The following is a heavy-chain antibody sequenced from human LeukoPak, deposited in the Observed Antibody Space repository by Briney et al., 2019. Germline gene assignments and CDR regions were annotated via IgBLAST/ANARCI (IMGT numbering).Heavy chain of an antibody. CDR1: GFTFSSYW. V-gene: IGHV3-7*01. Sequence: GGSLRLSCAASGFTFSSYWMSWVRQAPGKGLEGGANIKQDGSEKYYVDSVKGRFTISRDNAQNSLYLQMNSLRAEDTAVYYCARVLRSGAVAGIFDYWGQGTLVTVSS. CDR2: IKQDGSEK. D-gene: IGHD6-19*01. J-gene: IGHJ4*02. CDR3: ARVLRSGAVAGIFDY.